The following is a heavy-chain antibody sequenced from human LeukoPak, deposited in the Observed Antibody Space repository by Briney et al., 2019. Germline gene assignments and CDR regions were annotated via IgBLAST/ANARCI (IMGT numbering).Heavy chain of an antibody. J-gene: IGHJ4*02. CDR1: GGSISSYY. D-gene: IGHD2-2*01. Sequence: SETLSLTCTVSGGSISSYYWSWIRQPPGKGLEWIGEINHSGSTNYNPSLKSRVTASVDTSKNQFSLKLTSVTAADTAVYYCARQGCSSTSCYDYWGQGTLVTVSS. CDR2: INHSGST. CDR3: ARQGCSSTSCYDY. V-gene: IGHV4-34*01.